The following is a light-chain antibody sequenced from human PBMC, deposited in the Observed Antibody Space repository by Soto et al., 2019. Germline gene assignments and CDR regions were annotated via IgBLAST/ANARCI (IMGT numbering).Light chain of an antibody. J-gene: IGLJ2*01. CDR2: EVT. Sequence: QSALTQPPSASGSPGQSVTISCTGTISDVGNYNYVSWYQQHPGKAPKVLIYEVTKRPSGVPDRFSGSKSGSTASLTVSGLQAEDEADYFCSSYAGSNHFLFGGGTKLTVL. CDR1: ISDVGNYNY. CDR3: SSYAGSNHFL. V-gene: IGLV2-8*01.